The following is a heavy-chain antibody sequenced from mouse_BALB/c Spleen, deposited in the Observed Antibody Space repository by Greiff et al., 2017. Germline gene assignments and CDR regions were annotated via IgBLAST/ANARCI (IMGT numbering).Heavy chain of an antibody. CDR3: ARDGNAWFAY. V-gene: IGHV5-6-3*01. CDR2: INSNGGST. J-gene: IGHJ3*01. CDR1: GFTFSSYG. Sequence: DVMLVESGGGLVQPGGSLKLSCAASGFTFSSYGMSWVRQTPDKRLELVATINSNGGSTYYPDSVKGRFTISRDNAKNTLYLQMSSLKSEDTAMYYCARDGNAWFAYWGQGTLVTVSA. D-gene: IGHD2-1*01.